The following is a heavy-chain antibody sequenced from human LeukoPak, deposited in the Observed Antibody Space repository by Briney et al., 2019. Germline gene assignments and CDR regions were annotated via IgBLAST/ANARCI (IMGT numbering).Heavy chain of an antibody. V-gene: IGHV4-4*07. J-gene: IGHJ5*01. D-gene: IGHD3-16*01. Sequence: PSETLSLSCALPVGSITTYNLCLIRQPAGRGLEWIGRIFSSGNTNYNPSLKSRVTMSVDTSKNQFSLKLSSVTAADTAVYYCANGGSSLSDSWGQGTLVTVSS. CDR2: IFSSGNT. CDR3: ANGGSSLSDS. CDR1: VGSITTYN.